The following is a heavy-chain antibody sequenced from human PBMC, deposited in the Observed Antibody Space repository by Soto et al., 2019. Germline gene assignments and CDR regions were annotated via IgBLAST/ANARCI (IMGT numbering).Heavy chain of an antibody. CDR2: INHSGST. J-gene: IGHJ4*02. D-gene: IGHD5-18*01. CDR1: GGSFSGYY. Sequence: PSETLSLTCAVYGGSFSGYYWSSIRQPPGKGLERIGEINHSGSTNYNPSLKSRVAISVDTSKNQFSLKLSSVTAADTAVYYCASLDTARIQIAGYWGQGIQVTVSS. V-gene: IGHV4-34*01. CDR3: ASLDTARIQIAGY.